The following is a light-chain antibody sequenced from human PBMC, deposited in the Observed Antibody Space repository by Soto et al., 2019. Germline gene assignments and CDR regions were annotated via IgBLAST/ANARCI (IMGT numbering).Light chain of an antibody. V-gene: IGKV1-5*03. CDR3: QHYNSYSEA. CDR1: QTISSW. Sequence: IQLTHSPYTLSACLSHRVTITCRASQTISSWLAWYQQKPGKAPKLLIYTASTLQSGVPSRFSGSGSGTDFTLTISSLQPDDFATYYCQHYNSYSEAFGQGTKVDIK. CDR2: TAS. J-gene: IGKJ1*01.